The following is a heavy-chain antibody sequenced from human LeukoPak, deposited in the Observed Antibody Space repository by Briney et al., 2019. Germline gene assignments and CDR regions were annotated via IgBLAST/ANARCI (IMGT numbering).Heavy chain of an antibody. CDR3: ARVPHTVTTVYTYYYYMDV. J-gene: IGHJ6*03. CDR1: GGTFSSYA. Sequence: ASVKVSCKASGGTFSSYAISWVRQAPGQGLEWMGGIIPIFGTANYAQKFQGRVTITADESTSTAYMELSSLRSEDTAVYYCARVPHTVTTVYTYYYYMDVWGKGTTVTVSS. V-gene: IGHV1-69*13. D-gene: IGHD4-17*01. CDR2: IIPIFGTA.